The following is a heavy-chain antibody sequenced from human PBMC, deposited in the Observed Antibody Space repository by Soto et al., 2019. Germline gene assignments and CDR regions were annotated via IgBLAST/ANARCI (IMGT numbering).Heavy chain of an antibody. CDR3: ARVTYGCYYDYGMDV. V-gene: IGHV3-53*01. CDR2: IYSGGST. D-gene: IGHD3-16*01. CDR1: GFTVSSNY. J-gene: IGHJ6*02. Sequence: EVQLVESGGGLIQPGGSLRLSCAASGFTVSSNYMSWVRQAPGKGLEWVSVIYSGGSTYYADYVKGRFTISRDNSKNTLYLQMNSLRAEDTAVYYCARVTYGCYYDYGMDVWGQGTTVTVSS.